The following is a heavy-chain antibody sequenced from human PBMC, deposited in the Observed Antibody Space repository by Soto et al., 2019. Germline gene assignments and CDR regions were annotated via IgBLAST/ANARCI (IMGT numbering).Heavy chain of an antibody. V-gene: IGHV1-3*01. D-gene: IGHD1-1*01. CDR2: INAGNGNT. CDR3: ARDRKYNWNAYYFDY. J-gene: IGHJ4*02. Sequence: ASVKVSCKASGYTFTSYAMHWVRQAPGQRLEWMGWINAGNGNTKYSQKFQGRVTITRDTSASTAYMELSSLRSEDTAVYYCARDRKYNWNAYYFDYWGQGTLVTVSS. CDR1: GYTFTSYA.